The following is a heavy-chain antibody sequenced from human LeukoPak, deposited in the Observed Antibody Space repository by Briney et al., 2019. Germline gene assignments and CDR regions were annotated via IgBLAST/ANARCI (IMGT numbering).Heavy chain of an antibody. V-gene: IGHV1-2*02. CDR1: GYTFTGYY. Sequence: ASVKVSCKASGYTFTGYYMHWVRQAPGQGLEWMGWINPNSGGTNYAQKFQGRFTMTRDTSISTAYMELSRLRSDDTAVYYCAGVVVPAAMGVQENWFDPWGQGTLVTVSS. CDR3: AGVVVPAAMGVQENWFDP. D-gene: IGHD2-2*01. J-gene: IGHJ5*02. CDR2: INPNSGGT.